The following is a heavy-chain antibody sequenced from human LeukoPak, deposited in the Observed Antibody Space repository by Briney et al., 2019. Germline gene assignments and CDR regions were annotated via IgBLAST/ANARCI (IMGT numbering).Heavy chain of an antibody. D-gene: IGHD3-22*01. Sequence: GASVKVSCKASGYTFTSYDINWVRQATGQGLEWMGWISAYNGDTRYPQKLQGRVTMTTDTSTTTAYMELRSLKFDDTAVYYCARWDSSGHRGWGFEFWGQGTPVTVSS. V-gene: IGHV1-18*01. J-gene: IGHJ4*02. CDR1: GYTFTSYD. CDR2: ISAYNGDT. CDR3: ARWDSSGHRGWGFEF.